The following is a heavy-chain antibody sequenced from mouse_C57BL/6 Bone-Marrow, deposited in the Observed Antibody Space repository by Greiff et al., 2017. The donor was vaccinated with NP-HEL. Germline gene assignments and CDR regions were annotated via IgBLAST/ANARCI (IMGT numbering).Heavy chain of an antibody. Sequence: QVHVKQSGPELVKPGASVKLSCKASGYTFTSYDINWVKQRPGQGLEWIGWIYPRDGSTKYNEKFKGKATLTVDTSSSTAYMELHSLTSEDSAVYFCARWWNGYYTFFDYWGKGTTLTVSS. CDR1: GYTFTSYD. D-gene: IGHD2-3*01. CDR3: ARWWNGYYTFFDY. J-gene: IGHJ2*01. CDR2: IYPRDGST. V-gene: IGHV1-85*01.